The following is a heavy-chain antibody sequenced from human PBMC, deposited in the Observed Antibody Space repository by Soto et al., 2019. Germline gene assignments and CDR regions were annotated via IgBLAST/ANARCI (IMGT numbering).Heavy chain of an antibody. D-gene: IGHD6-13*01. CDR2: IIPIFGSA. Sequence: ASVNVSCKASVGTFSSYIISWLRQAPGQGLEWMGGIIPIFGSADYAKKFQGRVTITADESTSTAYMELSSLRSEDTAVYFCARAYSRIKYWSDRWGQGTLVTGSS. V-gene: IGHV1-69*13. J-gene: IGHJ5*02. CDR1: VGTFSSYI. CDR3: ARAYSRIKYWSDR.